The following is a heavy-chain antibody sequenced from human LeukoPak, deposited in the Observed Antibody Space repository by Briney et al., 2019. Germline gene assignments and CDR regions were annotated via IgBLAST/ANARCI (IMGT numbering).Heavy chain of an antibody. D-gene: IGHD5/OR15-5a*01. CDR2: ISYDGSNK. CDR1: GFTFSSYA. V-gene: IGHV3-30-3*01. J-gene: IGHJ3*02. CDR3: ARDQRDIGVSMAGGAFDI. Sequence: PGGSLRLSCAASGFTFSSYAMHWVRQAPGKGLEWVAVISYDGSNKYYADSVKGRFTISRDNSKNTLYLQMNSLRAEDTAVYYCARDQRDIGVSMAGGAFDIWGQGTMVTVSS.